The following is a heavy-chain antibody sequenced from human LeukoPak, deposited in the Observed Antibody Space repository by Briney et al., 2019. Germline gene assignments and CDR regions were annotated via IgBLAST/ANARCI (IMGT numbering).Heavy chain of an antibody. CDR3: AKVPLSAAGGWFDP. V-gene: IGHV3-23*01. Sequence: PGGSLRLSCAASGFTFSSCAMSWVRQAPGKGLEWVSAISGSGGNTYYADSVKGRFTTSRDNSKNTLYLQMNSLRAEDTAVYYCAKVPLSAAGGWFDPWGQGTLVTVSS. CDR2: ISGSGGNT. CDR1: GFTFSSCA. D-gene: IGHD6-13*01. J-gene: IGHJ5*02.